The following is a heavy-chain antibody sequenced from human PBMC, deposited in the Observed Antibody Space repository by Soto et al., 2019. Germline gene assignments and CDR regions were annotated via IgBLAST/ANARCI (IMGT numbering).Heavy chain of an antibody. CDR3: ARDTWAGGGSLPFDY. J-gene: IGHJ4*02. Sequence: PGGSLRFSCAASGFTFSSYEMNWVRQAPGKGLEWVSYISSSGSSIYYADSVKGRFTISRDNAKNSVYLQMNSLRAEDTAVYYCARDTWAGGGSLPFDYWGQGTLVTVSS. CDR2: ISSSGSSI. V-gene: IGHV3-48*03. CDR1: GFTFSSYE. D-gene: IGHD2-15*01.